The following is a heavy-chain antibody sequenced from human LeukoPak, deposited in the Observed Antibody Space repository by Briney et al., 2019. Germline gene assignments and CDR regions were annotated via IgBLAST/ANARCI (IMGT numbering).Heavy chain of an antibody. Sequence: PGGSLRLSCAASGFTFSSYSMNWVRQAPGKGLEWVSSISSSSSYIYYADSVKGRFTISRDNAKNSLYLQMNSLRAEDTAVYYCARVGYDFDSAFDPWGQGTLVTVSS. D-gene: IGHD3-3*01. CDR1: GFTFSSYS. CDR3: ARVGYDFDSAFDP. J-gene: IGHJ5*02. CDR2: ISSSSSYI. V-gene: IGHV3-21*01.